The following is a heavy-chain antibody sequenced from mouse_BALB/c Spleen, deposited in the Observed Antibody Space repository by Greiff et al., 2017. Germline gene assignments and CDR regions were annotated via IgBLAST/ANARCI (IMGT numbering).Heavy chain of an antibody. CDR1: GFTFSSYG. CDR2: ISSGGSYT. Sequence: EVKLVESGGDLVKPGGSLKLSCAASGFTFSSYGMSWVRQTPDKRLEWVATISSGGSYTYYPDSVKGRFTISRDNAKNTLYLQMSSLKSEDTAMYYCASLGEDYGGQGTTLTVSA. D-gene: IGHD4-1*01. CDR3: ASLGEDY. J-gene: IGHJ2*01. V-gene: IGHV5-6*01.